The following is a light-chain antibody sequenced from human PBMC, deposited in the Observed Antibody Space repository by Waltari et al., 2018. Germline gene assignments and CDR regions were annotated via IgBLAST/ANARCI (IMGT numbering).Light chain of an antibody. V-gene: IGKV3-15*01. Sequence: IVMTQSPATLSASPGERATSSCRASQSFRSNYLAWYQQKPGQAPRLLIYGVSTRATGIPARFSGSGFGTEFTLTISSVQAEDFAVYYCQQYDNWPPLTFGQGTRLEIK. CDR1: QSFRSN. CDR3: QQYDNWPPLT. J-gene: IGKJ5*01. CDR2: GVS.